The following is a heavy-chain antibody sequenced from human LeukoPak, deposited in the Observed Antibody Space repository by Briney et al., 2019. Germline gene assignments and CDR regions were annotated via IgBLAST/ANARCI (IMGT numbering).Heavy chain of an antibody. CDR3: AKDEYYDILTGWYFDL. Sequence: GGSLRLSCAASGFTFDDYAMHWVRQPPGKGLEWGSGISWNSGSIGYADSVKGRFTISRDNAKNSLYLQMNSLRAEDTAFYYFAKDEYYDILTGWYFDLWGRGTLVTVSS. CDR2: ISWNSGSI. CDR1: GFTFDDYA. V-gene: IGHV3-9*01. D-gene: IGHD3-9*01. J-gene: IGHJ2*01.